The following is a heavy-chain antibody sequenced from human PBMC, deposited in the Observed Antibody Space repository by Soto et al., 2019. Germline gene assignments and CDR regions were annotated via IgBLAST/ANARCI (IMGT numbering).Heavy chain of an antibody. D-gene: IGHD3-22*01. CDR1: GGSISSYY. J-gene: IGHJ5*02. CDR2: IYYSGST. CDR3: ARLGPYYDSSGYYYPNNWFDP. Sequence: QVQLQESGPGLVKPSETLSLTCTVSGGSISSYYWSWIRQPPGKGLEWIGYIYYSGSTNYNPSLKGRVTISVDTSKNQFSLKLSSVTAADTAVYYCARLGPYYDSSGYYYPNNWFDPWGQGTLVTVSS. V-gene: IGHV4-59*08.